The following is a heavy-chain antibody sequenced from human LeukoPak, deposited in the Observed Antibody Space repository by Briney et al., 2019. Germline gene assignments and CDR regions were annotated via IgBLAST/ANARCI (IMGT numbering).Heavy chain of an antibody. D-gene: IGHD3-10*01. V-gene: IGHV4-38-2*02. J-gene: IGHJ4*02. CDR3: ARDCPSGYFDY. CDR2: LNHRGTT. CDR1: GSSISSGHY. Sequence: RPSETLSLTCRVSGSSISSGHYWGWVRQSPGKGLEWIGSLNHRGTTYYNPSVKSRVSISVDTSKNQFSLMLTSVTAADTAVYFCARDCPSGYFDYWGQGTPVTVSS.